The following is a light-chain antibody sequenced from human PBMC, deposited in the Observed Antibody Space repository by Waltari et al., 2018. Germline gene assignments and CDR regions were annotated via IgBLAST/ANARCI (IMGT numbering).Light chain of an antibody. V-gene: IGKV3-15*01. CDR3: QQYKNWPPSPWT. J-gene: IGKJ1*01. CDR1: QSVSSN. Sequence: ELVMTQSPATLSVSPGERATLSCRASQSVSSNLAWYQQKPGQAPRLLMYGASTRATGIPARFSGSGSGTEFTLTISSLQSEDFAVYYCQQYKNWPPSPWTFGQGTKVEIK. CDR2: GAS.